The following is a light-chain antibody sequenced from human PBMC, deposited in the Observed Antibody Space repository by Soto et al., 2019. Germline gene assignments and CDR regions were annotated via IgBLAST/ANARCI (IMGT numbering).Light chain of an antibody. Sequence: QSVLTQPPSASGSPGQSVTISCTGTSSDAGGYNYVSWFQQHPGKAPRLIIHEVNQRPSGVPDRFSGSKSGNTASLTVSGLQAEDEGTYYCSSYGGYNNVVFGTGTKLTVL. J-gene: IGLJ1*01. CDR1: SSDAGGYNY. CDR3: SSYGGYNNVV. V-gene: IGLV2-8*01. CDR2: EVN.